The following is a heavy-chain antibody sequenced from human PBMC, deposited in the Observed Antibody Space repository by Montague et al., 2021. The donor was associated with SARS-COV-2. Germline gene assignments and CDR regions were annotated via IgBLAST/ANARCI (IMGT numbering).Heavy chain of an antibody. D-gene: IGHD6-13*01. V-gene: IGHV4-34*01. Sequence: SETLSLTCAVYGGSISGYYWSWIRQPPGKGLEWIGEINYSGSTNYNPSLKSRVTISVDTSKNQFSLKLSSVTAADTAVYYCARGHYSSSWYWIRYYFDYWGQGTMVTVSS. J-gene: IGHJ4*02. CDR2: INYSGST. CDR3: ARGHYSSSWYWIRYYFDY. CDR1: GGSISGYY.